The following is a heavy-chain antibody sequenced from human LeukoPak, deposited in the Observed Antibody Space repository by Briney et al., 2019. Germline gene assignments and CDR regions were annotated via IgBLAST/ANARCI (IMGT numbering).Heavy chain of an antibody. J-gene: IGHJ4*02. CDR1: GFTFSSSA. CDR3: AKDAAGPEY. CDR2: INGGGDGGCDNT. D-gene: IGHD6-13*01. V-gene: IGHV3-23*01. Sequence: GGSLGLSCAASGFTFSSSAISWVRQAPGKGLEWLSTINGGGDGGCDNTYYADSVKGRFTISRDNSKNTLYLQMNSLRAEDTAVYYCAKDAAGPEYWGQGTLVTVSS.